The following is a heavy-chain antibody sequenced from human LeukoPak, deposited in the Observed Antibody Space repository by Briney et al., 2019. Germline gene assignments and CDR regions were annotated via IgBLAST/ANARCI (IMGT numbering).Heavy chain of an antibody. Sequence: GGSLRLSCAASGFTFSNYAMNWVRQAPGKGLEWVSLIIGSNGATFYADSVKGRFTISGDHSKNTLYLQMNSLRADDTAVYYCVKGGYDYVEIAYFDFWGQGTLVTVSS. CDR2: IIGSNGAT. V-gene: IGHV3-23*01. D-gene: IGHD5-12*01. J-gene: IGHJ4*02. CDR1: GFTFSNYA. CDR3: VKGGYDYVEIAYFDF.